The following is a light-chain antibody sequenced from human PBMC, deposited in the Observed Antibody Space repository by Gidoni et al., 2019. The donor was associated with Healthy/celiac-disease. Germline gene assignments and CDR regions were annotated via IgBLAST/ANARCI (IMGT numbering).Light chain of an antibody. CDR3: QSYDSSLSGWV. V-gene: IGLV1-40*01. CDR1: SSNIGAGYD. Sequence: QPPSVSGAPGQRVTISCTGSSSNIGAGYDVPWYQQLPGTAPKLLIYGNSNRPSGVPDRFSGSKSGTSASLAITGLQAEDEADYYCQSYDSSLSGWVFGGGTKLTVL. J-gene: IGLJ3*02. CDR2: GNS.